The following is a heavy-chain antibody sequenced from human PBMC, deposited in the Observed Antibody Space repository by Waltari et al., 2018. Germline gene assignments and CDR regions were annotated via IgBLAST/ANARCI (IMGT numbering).Heavy chain of an antibody. CDR2: IIPMFGTA. D-gene: IGHD3-22*01. J-gene: IGHJ4*02. CDR1: GGTFNSYA. V-gene: IGHV1-69*12. CDR3: ARGTYYDSSGREYHFDN. Sequence: QVQLVQSGAEVKKPGSSVKVSCKASGGTFNSYASSWVRQAPGQGLEWMGGIIPMFGTANYAQKFQGRVTITADESTSTGYMELSSLRFEDTAVYYCARGTYYDSSGREYHFDNWGLGTLVTVSS.